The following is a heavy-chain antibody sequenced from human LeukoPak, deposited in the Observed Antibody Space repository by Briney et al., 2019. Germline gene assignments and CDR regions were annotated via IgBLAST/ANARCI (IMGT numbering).Heavy chain of an antibody. J-gene: IGHJ5*02. CDR1: GYTFTGYY. D-gene: IGHD6-13*01. CDR2: INPNSGGT. V-gene: IGHV1-2*02. Sequence: GASVKVSCKASGYTFTGYYMHWVRQAPGQGLEWMGWINPNSGGTNYAQKFQGRVTMTRDTSISTAYMELSRLRSDDTAVYYCARGDSSSWSTTRYYWFDPWGQGTLVTVSS. CDR3: ARGDSSSWSTTRYYWFDP.